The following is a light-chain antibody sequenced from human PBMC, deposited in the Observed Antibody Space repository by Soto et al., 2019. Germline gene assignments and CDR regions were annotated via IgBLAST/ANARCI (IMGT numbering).Light chain of an antibody. CDR3: QQYYSTPLT. J-gene: IGKJ4*01. Sequence: DIVMTQSPDSLAVSLGERATINCKSSQSVLYSSNSKNYLAWYQQKPGQPPKLLIYWASTRESGVPDRFSGSGSGTDFTLTSSSLQAEDVAVYYCQQYYSTPLTFGGWTKVEIK. CDR1: QSVLYSSNSKNY. V-gene: IGKV4-1*01. CDR2: WAS.